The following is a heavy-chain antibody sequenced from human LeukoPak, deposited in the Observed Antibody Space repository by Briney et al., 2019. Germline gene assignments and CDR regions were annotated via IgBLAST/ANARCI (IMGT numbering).Heavy chain of an antibody. CDR3: ARVPRGVVVVISD. J-gene: IGHJ4*02. V-gene: IGHV4-31*03. D-gene: IGHD3-22*01. CDR1: DGSISSGGYY. Sequence: MASETLSLTCTVSDGSISSGGYYWSWIRQHPGKGLEWIGYIYYSGSTYYNPSLKSRVTISVDTSKNQFSLKLSSVTAADTAVYYCARVPRGVVVVISDWGQGTLVTVSS. CDR2: IYYSGST.